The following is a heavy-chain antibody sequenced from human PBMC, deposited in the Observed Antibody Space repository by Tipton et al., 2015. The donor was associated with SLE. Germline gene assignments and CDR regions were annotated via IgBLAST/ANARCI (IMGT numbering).Heavy chain of an antibody. Sequence: TLFLTCTVSGGSINSHYWSWIRQPPGKGLEWIGYIFSTGSTNYNPSLKSRVTISVDRSKNQFSLKVDSVTAADTAVYYCARLEVGATTLDYFDYWGQGTLVSVSS. CDR2: IFSTGST. D-gene: IGHD1-26*01. CDR1: GGSINSHY. J-gene: IGHJ4*02. CDR3: ARLEVGATTLDYFDY. V-gene: IGHV4-59*11.